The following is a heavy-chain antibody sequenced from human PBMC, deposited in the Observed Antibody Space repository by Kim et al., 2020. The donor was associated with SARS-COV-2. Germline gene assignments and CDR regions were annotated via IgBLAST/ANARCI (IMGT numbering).Heavy chain of an antibody. CDR3: ARDTHYDSSGYYGRLDY. D-gene: IGHD3-22*01. CDR2: ISYDGSNK. CDR1: GFTFSSYG. V-gene: IGHV3-33*05. J-gene: IGHJ4*02. Sequence: GGSLRLSCAASGFTFSSYGMHWVRQAPGKGLEWVAVISYDGSNKYYADSVKGRFTISRDNSKNTLYLQMNSLRAEDTAVYYCARDTHYDSSGYYGRLDYWGQGTLVTVSS.